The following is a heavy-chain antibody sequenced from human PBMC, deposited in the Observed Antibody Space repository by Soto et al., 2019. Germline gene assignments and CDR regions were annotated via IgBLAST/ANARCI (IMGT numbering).Heavy chain of an antibody. CDR3: ARLRDRSGTASIYNGMDV. V-gene: IGHV4-59*11. J-gene: IGHJ6*02. D-gene: IGHD3-22*01. CDR2: IYYSGST. Sequence: PSETLSLTCRVSCVSLTSHYWTWIRQSPGKGLEWIGYIYYSGSTNYSPSLKSRLTMSIDTPSNQFSLNLSSVTAADTAIYYCARLRDRSGTASIYNGMDVWGPGTMVTV. CDR1: CVSLTSHY.